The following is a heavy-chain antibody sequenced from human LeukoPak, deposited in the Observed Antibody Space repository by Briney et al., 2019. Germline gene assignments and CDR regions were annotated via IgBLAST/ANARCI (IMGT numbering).Heavy chain of an antibody. CDR2: ISGSGGST. V-gene: IGHV3-23*01. J-gene: IGHJ3*02. CDR3: AKEHFNAFDI. Sequence: GGSLRLSCAASEFSVGSNYMTWVRQAPGKGLEWVSAISGSGGSTYYADSVKGRFTISRDNSKNTLYLQMNSLRAEDTAVYYCAKEHFNAFDIWGQGTMVTVSS. CDR1: EFSVGSNY.